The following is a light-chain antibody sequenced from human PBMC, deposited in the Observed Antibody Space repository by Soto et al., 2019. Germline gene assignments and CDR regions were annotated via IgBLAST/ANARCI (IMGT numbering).Light chain of an antibody. V-gene: IGLV1-44*01. CDR1: NSNIGSNT. J-gene: IGLJ1*01. CDR3: AAWDDSLTGYV. CDR2: DDN. Sequence: QSVLTQPPSAYGTPGQRVTISCSGGNSNIGSNTVNWYQQLPGTAPKLLIFDDNQRPSGVPDRFSGSKSGASVSLAISGLQSEDEADYYCAAWDDSLTGYVFGTGTKLTVL.